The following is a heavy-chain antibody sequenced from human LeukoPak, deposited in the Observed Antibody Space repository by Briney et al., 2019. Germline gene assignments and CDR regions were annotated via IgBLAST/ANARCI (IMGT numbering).Heavy chain of an antibody. Sequence: SLRLASAASGFTLSCKGMHWVGQGPGKRLVWVSGIGGEGSERMYAASVKGRFTISRENAKNTLYLQMNSLRAEATALCFCARDRRAFSIGYWGQGTQVTVSS. J-gene: IGHJ4*02. CDR1: GFTLSCKG. V-gene: IGHV3-74*03. D-gene: IGHD1-26*01. CDR3: ARDRRAFSIGY. CDR2: IGGEGSER.